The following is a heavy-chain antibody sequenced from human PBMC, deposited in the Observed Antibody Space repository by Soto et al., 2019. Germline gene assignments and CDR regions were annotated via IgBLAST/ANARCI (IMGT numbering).Heavy chain of an antibody. CDR1: GGTFSSYA. CDR2: IIPIFGTA. J-gene: IGHJ4*02. V-gene: IGHV1-69*13. D-gene: IGHD6-6*01. Sequence: GASVKVSCKASGGTFSSYAISWVRQAPGQGLEWMGGIIPIFGTANYAQKFQGRVTITADESTSTAYMELSSLRSEDTAVNYCARVGSSPLHYFDYWGQGTLVTVSS. CDR3: ARVGSSPLHYFDY.